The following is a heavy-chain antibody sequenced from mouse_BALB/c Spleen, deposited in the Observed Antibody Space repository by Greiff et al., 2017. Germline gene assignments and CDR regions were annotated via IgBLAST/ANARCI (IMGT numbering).Heavy chain of an antibody. V-gene: IGHV14-4*02. CDR2: IDPENGDT. CDR3: NADGNYGWFAY. Sequence: EVQRVESGAELVRSGASVKLSCTASGFNIKDYYMHWVKQRPEQGLEWIGWIDPENGDTEYAPKFQGKATMTADTSSNTAYLQLSSLTSEDTAVYYCNADGNYGWFAYWGQGTLVTVSA. J-gene: IGHJ3*01. CDR1: GFNIKDYY. D-gene: IGHD2-1*01.